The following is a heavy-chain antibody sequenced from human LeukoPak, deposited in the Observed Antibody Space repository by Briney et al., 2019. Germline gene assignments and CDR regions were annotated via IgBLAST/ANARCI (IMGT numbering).Heavy chain of an antibody. J-gene: IGHJ5*01. D-gene: IGHD3-9*01. CDR2: INQAGSEK. Sequence: GGSLRLSCGVSGFTFSSFWMSWVRQPPGKGLEWVAKINQAGSEKCHMDSVKGRFTISRDNAKNSLYLQMSSLRAEDTAVYYCAKYDSGYSLDSWGHGILVTVSS. CDR3: AKYDSGYSLDS. V-gene: IGHV3-7*03. CDR1: GFTFSSFW.